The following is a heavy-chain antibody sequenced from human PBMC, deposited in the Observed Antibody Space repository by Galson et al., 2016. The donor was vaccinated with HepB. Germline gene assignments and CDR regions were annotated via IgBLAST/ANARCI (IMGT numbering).Heavy chain of an antibody. CDR1: GFTFSRYA. V-gene: IGHV3-23*01. CDR2: ISGNGGST. CDR3: AKIIMVQGGFYFYGMNV. Sequence: SLRLSCAASGFTFSRYAMSWVRQAPGKGLEWVSTISGNGGSTYYADSVKGRFTISTDNSKNTLYPQMNGLRADDTAVYYCAKIIMVQGGFYFYGMNVWGQGTTVTVSS. J-gene: IGHJ6*02. D-gene: IGHD3-10*01.